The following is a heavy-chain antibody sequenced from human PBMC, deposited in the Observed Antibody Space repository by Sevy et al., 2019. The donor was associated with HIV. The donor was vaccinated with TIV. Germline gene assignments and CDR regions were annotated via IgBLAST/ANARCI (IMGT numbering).Heavy chain of an antibody. Sequence: ASVKVSCKASGDTFSTYGLSWVRQAPGKGLEWMGSFDPEDGETIYAQKFQGRVTMTEDTSTDTAYMELSSLRSEDTAVYYCATTKDYYESSGSPFDYWGQGTLVTVSS. CDR1: GDTFSTYG. D-gene: IGHD3-22*01. CDR2: FDPEDGET. CDR3: ATTKDYYESSGSPFDY. V-gene: IGHV1-24*01. J-gene: IGHJ4*02.